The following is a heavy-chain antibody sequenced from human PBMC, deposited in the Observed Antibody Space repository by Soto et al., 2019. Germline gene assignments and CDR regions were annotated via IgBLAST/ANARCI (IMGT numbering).Heavy chain of an antibody. CDR1: GFTFSSYG. J-gene: IGHJ4*02. V-gene: IGHV3-30*18. D-gene: IGHD6-19*01. Sequence: GGSLRLSCVASGFTFSSYGMHWVRQAPGKGLEWVAVISYDGSNKYYADSVKGRFTISRDNSKNTLYLQMNSLRAEDTAVYYCAKDTGAVAGTKDYWGQGTLVTVSS. CDR2: ISYDGSNK. CDR3: AKDTGAVAGTKDY.